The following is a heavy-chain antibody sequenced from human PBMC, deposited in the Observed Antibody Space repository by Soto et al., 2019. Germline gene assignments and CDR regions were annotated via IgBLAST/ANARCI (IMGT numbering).Heavy chain of an antibody. V-gene: IGHV5-51*01. D-gene: IGHD3-3*01. J-gene: IGHJ4*02. CDR3: ARRAAGSAFWSDTPDY. Sequence: PGESLKISCQGSGYRFTSYWIGWVRQMPGKGLEWMGIIYPGDSDTRYSPSFQGQVTISADKSISTAYLQWSSLKASDTAMYYCARRAAGSAFWSDTPDYWGQGTLVTVSS. CDR1: GYRFTSYW. CDR2: IYPGDSDT.